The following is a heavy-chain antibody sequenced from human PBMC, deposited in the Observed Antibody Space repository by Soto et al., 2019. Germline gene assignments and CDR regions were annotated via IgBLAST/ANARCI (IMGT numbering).Heavy chain of an antibody. CDR3: ARGPGNSYGYFYYYYGMDV. V-gene: IGHV4-34*01. CDR2: INHSGIT. D-gene: IGHD5-18*01. CDR1: GGSFSGYY. Sequence: SETLSLTCAVYGGSFSGYYWSWIRQPPGKGLEWIGEINHSGITNYNPSLKSRVTISVDTSKNQFSLKLSSVTAADTAVYYCARGPGNSYGYFYYYYGMDVWGQGTTVTVSS. J-gene: IGHJ6*02.